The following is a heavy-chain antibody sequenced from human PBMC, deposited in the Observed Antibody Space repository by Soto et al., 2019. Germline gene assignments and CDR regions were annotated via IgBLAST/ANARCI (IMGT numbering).Heavy chain of an antibody. CDR1: GGSISRSSYF. D-gene: IGHD1-1*01. V-gene: IGHV4-39*01. Sequence: QLQLQESGPGLVKPSETLSLTCTVSGGSISRSSYFCGWIRQPPGKVLEWIGNIYYSGSTYYNPSLKSRVTISVDTSKNQFSLKLSSVDAADTAVYYCARRDWNGIDPWGQGTLVTVSS. CDR2: IYYSGST. CDR3: ARRDWNGIDP. J-gene: IGHJ5*02.